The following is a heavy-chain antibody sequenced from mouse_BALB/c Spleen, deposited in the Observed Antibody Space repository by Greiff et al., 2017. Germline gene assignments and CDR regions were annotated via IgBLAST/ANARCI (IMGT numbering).Heavy chain of an antibody. CDR3: ARSLYGNYVMDY. J-gene: IGHJ4*01. V-gene: IGHV5-17*02. D-gene: IGHD2-1*01. CDR1: GFTFSSFG. CDR2: ISSGSSTI. Sequence: EVQGVESGGGLVQPGGSRKLSCAASGFTFSSFGMHWVRQAPEKGLEWVAYISSGSSTIYYADTVKGRFTISRDNPKNTLFLQMTSLRSEDTAMYYCARSLYGNYVMDYWGQGTSVTVSS.